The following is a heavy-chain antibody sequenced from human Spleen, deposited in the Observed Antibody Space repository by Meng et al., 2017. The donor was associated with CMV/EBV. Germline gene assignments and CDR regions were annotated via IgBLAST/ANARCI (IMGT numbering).Heavy chain of an antibody. CDR3: ARGGWKLLAFDI. Sequence: SETLSLTCAVSGGSINSENWWSWVRQPPGKGLEWIGEINHSGSTNYNPSLKSRVTISVDTSKNQFSLKLSSVTAADTAVYYCARGGWKLLAFDIWGQGTMVTVSS. CDR1: GGSINSENW. D-gene: IGHD1-26*01. J-gene: IGHJ3*02. CDR2: INHSGST. V-gene: IGHV4-4*02.